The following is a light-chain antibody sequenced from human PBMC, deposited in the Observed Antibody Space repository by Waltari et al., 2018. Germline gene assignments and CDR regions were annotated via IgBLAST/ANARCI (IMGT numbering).Light chain of an antibody. V-gene: IGLV1-40*01. J-gene: IGLJ2*01. CDR3: QSYDSRLSVV. CDR2: GNT. Sequence: QSVLTQPPSVSGAPGQRVTISCTGSSSNIGAGYDVHWYQQLPGTAPKLLIYGNTNRPSGVYDRISGSKSGTSASLAITGLQAEDEADYYCQSYDSRLSVVFGGGTKLTVL. CDR1: SSNIGAGYD.